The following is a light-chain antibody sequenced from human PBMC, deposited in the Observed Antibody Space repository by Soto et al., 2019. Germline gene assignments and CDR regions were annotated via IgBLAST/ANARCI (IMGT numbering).Light chain of an antibody. Sequence: EIVMTQSPATLSVSPGERATLSCRASQSVSSNLAWYQQKPGQAPRLLIYGASTRATGIPARFSGSWSGTEFTLTISSLQSEDFAVYHCQQYNNWPQTFGQGTKVEIK. J-gene: IGKJ1*01. V-gene: IGKV3-15*01. CDR1: QSVSSN. CDR3: QQYNNWPQT. CDR2: GAS.